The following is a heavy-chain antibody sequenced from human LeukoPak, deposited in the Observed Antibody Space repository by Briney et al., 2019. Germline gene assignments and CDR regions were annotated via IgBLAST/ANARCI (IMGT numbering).Heavy chain of an antibody. D-gene: IGHD3-3*01. Sequence: ASVTVSCKASGYTFTSYGITWVRQAPGQGFEWMGWISAYNDNTNSARKFQGRVTMTTDTSTSTAYMELRSLRSDDTAVYYCARVDYYDFWSGYFYGMDVWGQGTTVTVSS. CDR3: ARVDYYDFWSGYFYGMDV. CDR1: GYTFTSYG. V-gene: IGHV1-18*01. J-gene: IGHJ6*02. CDR2: ISAYNDNT.